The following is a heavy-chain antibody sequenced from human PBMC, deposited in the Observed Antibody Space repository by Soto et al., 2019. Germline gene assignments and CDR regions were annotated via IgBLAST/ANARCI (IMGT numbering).Heavy chain of an antibody. CDR1: GFTFSSYA. J-gene: IGHJ6*02. V-gene: IGHV3-30-3*01. Sequence: LRLSCAASGFTFSSYAMHWVRQAPGKGLEWVAVISYDGSNKYYADSVKGRFTISRDNSKNTLYLQMNSLRAEDTAVYYCARDGMIAAAGMYYYYYYGMDVWGQGTTVTVSS. D-gene: IGHD6-13*01. CDR3: ARDGMIAAAGMYYYYYYGMDV. CDR2: ISYDGSNK.